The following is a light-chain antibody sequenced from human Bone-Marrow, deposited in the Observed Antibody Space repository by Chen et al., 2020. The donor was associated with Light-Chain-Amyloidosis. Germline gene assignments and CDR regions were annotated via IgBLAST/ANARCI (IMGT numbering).Light chain of an antibody. V-gene: IGLV3-25*03. J-gene: IGLJ2*01. Sequence: SYELTQPPSVSVSSGETARNTCSGDNLPTQYAYWYQQKPGQAPVLVIHRDTERPSGILERCSGSSSGTTATLTISGVQAEDEADYHCQSADSSGTYEVIFGGGTKLTVL. CDR2: RDT. CDR3: QSADSSGTYEVI. CDR1: NLPTQY.